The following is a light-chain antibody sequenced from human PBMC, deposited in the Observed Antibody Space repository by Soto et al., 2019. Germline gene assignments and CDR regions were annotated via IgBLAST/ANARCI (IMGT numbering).Light chain of an antibody. CDR1: NSDVGGYNY. CDR3: SSYTSISILYV. V-gene: IGLV2-14*01. Sequence: QSALTQPASVSGSPGQSINISCTGTNSDVGGYNYVSWYQQHPGKAPELMIYEVSHRPSGVSNRFSGSKSDNTASLTISGLQAEDVADYYCSSYTSISILYVFGTGTKVTVL. J-gene: IGLJ1*01. CDR2: EVS.